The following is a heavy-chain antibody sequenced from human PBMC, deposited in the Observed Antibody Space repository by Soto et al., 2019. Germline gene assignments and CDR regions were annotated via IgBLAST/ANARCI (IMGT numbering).Heavy chain of an antibody. CDR1: GFTFSSYS. J-gene: IGHJ1*01. CDR3: ARDRFDSSGYYYFFQH. CDR2: ISSSSSTI. V-gene: IGHV3-48*02. Sequence: VGSLRLSCAASGFTFSSYSMNWVRQAPGKGLEWVSYISSSSSTIYYADSVKGRFTISRDNAKNSLYLQMNSLRDEDTAVYYCARDRFDSSGYYYFFQHWGQGTLLTVSS. D-gene: IGHD3-22*01.